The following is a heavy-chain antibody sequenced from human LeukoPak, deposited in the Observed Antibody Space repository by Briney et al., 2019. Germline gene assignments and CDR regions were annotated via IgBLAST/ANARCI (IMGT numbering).Heavy chain of an antibody. V-gene: IGHV7-4-1*02. CDR2: INANTGNP. J-gene: IGHJ4*02. CDR1: GYTFTSYA. Sequence: ASVKVSCKASGYTFTSYAMNWVRQAPGQGLEWMGWINANTGNPTYAQGFTGRFAFSLDTSVSTAYLQISSLKAEDTAVYYCARSVDCSSTSCHDYWAREPWSPSPQ. CDR3: ARSVDCSSTSCHDY. D-gene: IGHD2-2*01.